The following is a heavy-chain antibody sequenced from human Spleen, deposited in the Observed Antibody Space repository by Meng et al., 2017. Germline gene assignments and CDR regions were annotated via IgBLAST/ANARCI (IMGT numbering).Heavy chain of an antibody. CDR1: GGSISSGGYS. J-gene: IGHJ4*02. D-gene: IGHD2-2*01. CDR2: VYQSGSS. V-gene: IGHV4-30-2*01. CDR3: ARAAPQPLSYASYYFDF. Sequence: QLQLQESGSGLVKPSQTLSLTFAVSGGSISSGGYSWSWVRQPPGKALEWIGYVYQSGSSYYNPSLKSRVTISLDRSKNQFSLKLNSVTAADTAVYYCARAAPQPLSYASYYFDFWGQGTLVTVSS.